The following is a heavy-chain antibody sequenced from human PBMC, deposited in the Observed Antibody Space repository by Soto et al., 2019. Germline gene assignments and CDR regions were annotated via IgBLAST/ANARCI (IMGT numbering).Heavy chain of an antibody. Sequence: QVQLQVSGPGLVKPSQTLSLTCSVSGGSIGSGAYYWSWIRQHPGEGLEWIGYIAYSGSTYYNPSLKSRFSISVDTSKNQLSLRLSSVTPADTAVYYCARDPTSVTKGAFDIWGQGTMVTVSS. D-gene: IGHD4-17*01. CDR2: IAYSGST. CDR3: ARDPTSVTKGAFDI. CDR1: GGSIGSGAYY. V-gene: IGHV4-31*03. J-gene: IGHJ3*02.